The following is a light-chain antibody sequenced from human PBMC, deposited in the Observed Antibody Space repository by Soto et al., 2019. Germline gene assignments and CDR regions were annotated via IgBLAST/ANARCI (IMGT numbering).Light chain of an antibody. CDR2: SAS. V-gene: IGKV3-20*01. J-gene: IGKJ1*01. CDR3: QQYGSSLTWT. Sequence: EIVLTQSPGTLSLSPGERATLSCRASQSFSSSSLAWYQQKPGQAPRLLIYSASRRDTGIPDRFIGSGSGTDFTLTISSLEPEDFAVYYCQQYGSSLTWTFGQGTKVEIK. CDR1: QSFSSSS.